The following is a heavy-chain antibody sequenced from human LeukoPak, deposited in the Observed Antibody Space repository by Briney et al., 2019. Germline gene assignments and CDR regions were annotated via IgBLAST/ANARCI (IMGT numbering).Heavy chain of an antibody. CDR3: AREGYYYDSSGYWHEYFQH. V-gene: IGHV4-61*02. CDR1: GGSISSGSYY. D-gene: IGHD3-22*01. Sequence: NPSQTLSLTCTVSGGSISSGSYYWSWIRQPAGKGLEWIGRIYTSGSTNYNPSLKSRVTISVDTSKNQFSLKLSSVTAADTAVYYCAREGYYYDSSGYWHEYFQHWGQGTLVTVSS. CDR2: IYTSGST. J-gene: IGHJ1*01.